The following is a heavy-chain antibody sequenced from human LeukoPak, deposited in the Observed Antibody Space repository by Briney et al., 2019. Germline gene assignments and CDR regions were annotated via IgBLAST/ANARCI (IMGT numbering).Heavy chain of an antibody. CDR2: INPSGGTT. J-gene: IGHJ4*02. Sequence: ASVKVSCKASGYIFTSYSMHWVRRAPGQGLEWMGIINPSGGTTNYAQKFQGRVTMTRDTSTSTVYMDLSSLRSEDTAVYYCASDLSHRYYHRTGYAFDYWGQGTLVTVSS. D-gene: IGHD3-22*01. V-gene: IGHV1-46*01. CDR3: ASDLSHRYYHRTGYAFDY. CDR1: GYIFTSYS.